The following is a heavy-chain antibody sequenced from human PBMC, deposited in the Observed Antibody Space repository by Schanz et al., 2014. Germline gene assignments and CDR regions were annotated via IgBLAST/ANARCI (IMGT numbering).Heavy chain of an antibody. CDR1: GYTFTAYG. J-gene: IGHJ4*02. CDR2: INTASGNT. CDR3: ARDQSPYTNSSDVRYFDY. V-gene: IGHV1-18*01. D-gene: IGHD6-6*01. Sequence: VQSVHSGTEVQKLGASVKVSCQTSGYTFTAYGINWVRQAPGRRLEWMGWINTASGNTRYSEAFQGRVTMTRDTSASTAYMDLRSLRSDDTAVYYCARDQSPYTNSSDVRYFDYWGQGTLVTVSS.